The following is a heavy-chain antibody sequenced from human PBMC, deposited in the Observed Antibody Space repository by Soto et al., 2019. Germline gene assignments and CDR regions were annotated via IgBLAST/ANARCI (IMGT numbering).Heavy chain of an antibody. CDR3: ARVIAPAAMVFDY. CDR1: GGSISSGGYS. J-gene: IGHJ4*02. CDR2: IYHSGST. V-gene: IGHV4-30-2*01. Sequence: QLQLQESGSGLVKPSQTLSLTCAVSGGSISSGGYSWSWIRQPPGKGLEWIGYIYHSGSTYYNPSLKSRVTISVDRSKNQFSLKLSSVTAADTAVDYCARVIAPAAMVFDYWGQGTLVTVSS. D-gene: IGHD2-2*01.